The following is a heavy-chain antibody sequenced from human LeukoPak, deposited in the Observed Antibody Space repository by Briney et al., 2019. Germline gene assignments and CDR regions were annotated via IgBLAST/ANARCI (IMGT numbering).Heavy chain of an antibody. Sequence: ASVKVSCKASGGTFSSYAISWVRQAPGQGLEWMGRIIPILGIANYAQKFQGRVTITADKSTSTAYMELSSLRSEDTAVYYCARDRGHSWATTVTTSFDYWGQGTLVTVSS. CDR2: IIPILGIA. V-gene: IGHV1-69*04. CDR1: GGTFSSYA. D-gene: IGHD4-17*01. J-gene: IGHJ4*02. CDR3: ARDRGHSWATTVTTSFDY.